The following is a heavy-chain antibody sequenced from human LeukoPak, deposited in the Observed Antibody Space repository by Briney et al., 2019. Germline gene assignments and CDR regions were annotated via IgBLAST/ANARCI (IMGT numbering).Heavy chain of an antibody. D-gene: IGHD3-9*01. CDR1: GFTFSSYA. CDR2: ISSSGVST. Sequence: GGSLRLSCAASGFTFSSYAMSWVRQAPGKGLEWLSGISSSGVSTYYADSMKGRFTISKTNTKNTLHLQMNSLGAEDTAFYCCAKDVWKVDIWTGPYYCGQGTLGTVSS. J-gene: IGHJ4*02. V-gene: IGHV3-23*01. CDR3: AKDVWKVDIWTGPYY.